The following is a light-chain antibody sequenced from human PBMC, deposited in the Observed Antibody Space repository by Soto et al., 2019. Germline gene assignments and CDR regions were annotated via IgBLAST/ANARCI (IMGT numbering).Light chain of an antibody. CDR2: AAS. CDR3: QHSYITPWT. V-gene: IGKV1-39*01. CDR1: QSISSY. J-gene: IGKJ1*01. Sequence: DIQMTQSPSSLSASVGDRVTITCRTSQSISSYLNWYQQKPGKAPKLLIYAASSLQSGVPSRFSGSGSGTDFTLTISSLQPEDFGTYYCQHSYITPWTFGQGTKVEIK.